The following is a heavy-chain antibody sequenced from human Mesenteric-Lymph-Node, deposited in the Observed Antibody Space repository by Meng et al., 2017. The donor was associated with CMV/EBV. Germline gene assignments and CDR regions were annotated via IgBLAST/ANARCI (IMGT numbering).Heavy chain of an antibody. J-gene: IGHJ4*02. D-gene: IGHD3-22*01. V-gene: IGHV6-1*01. CDR1: SSNSAA. CDR2: TYYRSKWYN. CDR3: ARDTYYYDSSGYSLGFDY. Sequence: SSNSAARNWIRQSPSRGLEWLGRTYYRSKWYNDDAGSVKSRITINPDTSKNQFSLQLNSVTPEDTAVYYCARDTYYYDSSGYSLGFDYWGQGTLVTVSS.